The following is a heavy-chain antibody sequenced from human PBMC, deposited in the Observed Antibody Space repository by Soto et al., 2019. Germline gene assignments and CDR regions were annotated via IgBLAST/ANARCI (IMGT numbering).Heavy chain of an antibody. CDR3: ARDLATFGPGPNEF. Sequence: ASVKVSCKASGYFFTTYCISWVRQAPGQGLEWMGYISVKNGNTNYAQKFQGRVTLTTDTSTTTAYMELRSLTSDDTAMYYCARDLATFGPGPNEFWGQGTLVTVSS. CDR1: GYFFTTYC. V-gene: IGHV1-18*01. J-gene: IGHJ4*02. D-gene: IGHD2-8*01. CDR2: ISVKNGNT.